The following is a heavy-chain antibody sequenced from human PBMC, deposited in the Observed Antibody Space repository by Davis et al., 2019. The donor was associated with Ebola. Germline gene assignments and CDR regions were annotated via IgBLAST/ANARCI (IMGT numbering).Heavy chain of an antibody. Sequence: AASVKVSCKASGYTFTSYGISWVRQAPGQGLEWMGWISAYNGNTNYAQKLQGRVTMTTDTSTSTAYMELRNLRSDDTAVYYCARGRVTIFGVVTTSYGMDVWGQGTTVTVSS. D-gene: IGHD3-3*01. CDR3: ARGRVTIFGVVTTSYGMDV. J-gene: IGHJ6*02. V-gene: IGHV1-18*01. CDR1: GYTFTSYG. CDR2: ISAYNGNT.